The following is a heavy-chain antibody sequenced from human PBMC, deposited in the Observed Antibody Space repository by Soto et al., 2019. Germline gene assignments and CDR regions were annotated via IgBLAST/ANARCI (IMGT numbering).Heavy chain of an antibody. CDR3: AKFSMTTIKGVYDY. Sequence: PXGSLRLSVASSGFTFSSYALSWVRQAPGKGLEWVSAISGSGGSTYYADSVKGRFTISRDNSKNTLYLQMNSLRAEDTAVYYCAKFSMTTIKGVYDYWGQGTLVTVSS. CDR1: GFTFSSYA. CDR2: ISGSGGST. J-gene: IGHJ4*02. V-gene: IGHV3-23*01. D-gene: IGHD4-4*01.